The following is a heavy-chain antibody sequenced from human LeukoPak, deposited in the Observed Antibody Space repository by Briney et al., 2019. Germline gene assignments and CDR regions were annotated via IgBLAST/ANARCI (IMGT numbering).Heavy chain of an antibody. J-gene: IGHJ4*02. Sequence: GESLKISCKGSGYIFASYWIGWVRQMPGKGLEWMGIIYPGDSDTRYSPSFQGQATISADKSISTAYLQWSSLKASDTAMCYCARGFGVESYDYWGQGTLVTVSS. CDR1: GYIFASYW. D-gene: IGHD3-3*01. CDR3: ARGFGVESYDY. CDR2: IYPGDSDT. V-gene: IGHV5-51*01.